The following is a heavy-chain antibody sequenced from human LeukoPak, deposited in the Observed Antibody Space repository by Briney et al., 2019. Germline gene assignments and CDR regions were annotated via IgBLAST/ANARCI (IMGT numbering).Heavy chain of an antibody. CDR1: GGSVSNGNYY. CDR3: AKPGRSSTSGY. J-gene: IGHJ4*02. D-gene: IGHD3-10*01. Sequence: SETLSLTCTVSGGSVSNGNYYWSWLRQPPGKALEWIGYIYYTGSTSYNPSLEGRVTISVDTSKNQFSVKLNSVTAADTAVYYCAKPGRSSTSGYWGQGTLVTVSS. CDR2: IYYTGST. V-gene: IGHV4-61*01.